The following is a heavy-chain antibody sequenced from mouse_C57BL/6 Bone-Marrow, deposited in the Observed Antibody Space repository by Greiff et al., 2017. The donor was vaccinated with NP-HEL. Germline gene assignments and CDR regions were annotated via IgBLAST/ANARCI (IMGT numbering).Heavy chain of an antibody. CDR1: GYSFTDYN. CDR3: ARPYYYGSSYLWYFDV. Sequence: EVQLQQSGPELVKPGASVKISCKASGYSFTDYNMNWVKQSNGKSLEWIGVINPNYGTTSYNQKFKGKATLTVDQSSSTAYMQLNSLTSEDSAVYYCARPYYYGSSYLWYFDVWGTGTTVTVSS. CDR2: INPNYGTT. V-gene: IGHV1-39*01. J-gene: IGHJ1*03. D-gene: IGHD1-1*01.